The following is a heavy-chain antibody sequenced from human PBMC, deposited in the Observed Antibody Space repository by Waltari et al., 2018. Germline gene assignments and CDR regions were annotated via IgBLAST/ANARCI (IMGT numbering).Heavy chain of an antibody. CDR3: ARAGVTGLDY. CDR1: GFTFSSYW. D-gene: IGHD2-21*02. V-gene: IGHV3-7*01. Sequence: EVQLVESGGGLVQPGGSLRLSCAASGFTFSSYWMSWVSQAPGKGLEWVAHIKQDGSEKYYVDSVKGRFTISRDNAKNSLYLQRNSLRAEDTAVYYCARAGVTGLDYWGQGTLVTVSS. CDR2: IKQDGSEK. J-gene: IGHJ4*02.